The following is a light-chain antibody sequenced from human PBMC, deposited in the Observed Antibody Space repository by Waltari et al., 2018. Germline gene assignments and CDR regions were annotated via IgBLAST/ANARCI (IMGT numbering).Light chain of an antibody. Sequence: EIVLPQSPATLSLSPGERATLSCRASQSVSSSLAWYQHKPGQAPRLLIYDASISVTGIPARFSGSGSGTDFTLTISSLEPEDFAVYYCQQRSKWPWAFGQGTKVEIK. V-gene: IGKV3-11*01. J-gene: IGKJ1*01. CDR2: DAS. CDR1: QSVSSS. CDR3: QQRSKWPWA.